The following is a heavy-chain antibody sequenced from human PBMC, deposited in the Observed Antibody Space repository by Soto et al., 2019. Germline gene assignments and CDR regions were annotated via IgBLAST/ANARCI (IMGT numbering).Heavy chain of an antibody. D-gene: IGHD6-6*01. J-gene: IGHJ6*03. Sequence: EVQLVESGGGLVQPGGSLRLSCSASGFTFSSYWMHWVRQAPGTGLVWVSHINNDGSSTIYADSVRGRFTISRDNAKNTLYLEMNGLRAEDTAVYFCARDARYYYMDVWGKGTTVTVSS. CDR2: INNDGSST. CDR3: ARDARYYYMDV. CDR1: GFTFSSYW. V-gene: IGHV3-74*01.